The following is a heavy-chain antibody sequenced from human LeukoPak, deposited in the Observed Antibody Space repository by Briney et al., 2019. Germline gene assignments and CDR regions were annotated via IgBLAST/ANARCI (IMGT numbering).Heavy chain of an antibody. CDR3: ARGGYDLAWMPDDGMDV. J-gene: IGHJ6*02. CDR2: ISAYNGNT. D-gene: IGHD3-3*01. CDR1: GYTFTSYG. V-gene: IGHV1-18*01. Sequence: ASVKVSCKASGYTFTSYGISWVRQAPGQGLEWMGWISAYNGNTNYAQKLQGRVTMTTDTSTSTAYMELRSLRSDDTAVYYCARGGYDLAWMPDDGMDVWGQGTTVTVSS.